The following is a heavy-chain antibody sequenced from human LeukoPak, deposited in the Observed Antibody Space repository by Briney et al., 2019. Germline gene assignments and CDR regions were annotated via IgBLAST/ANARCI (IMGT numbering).Heavy chain of an antibody. J-gene: IGHJ5*02. CDR2: IDPSDSYT. V-gene: IGHV5-10-1*01. CDR1: GYIFTSYW. Sequence: GESLQISCKGSGYIFTSYWISWVRQMPGKGLEWMGRIDPSDSYTNYSPSFQGHVTISADKSISTAYLQWSSLKASDTAMYYCARFKGIAAAGTDCFDPWGQGTLVTVSS. CDR3: ARFKGIAAAGTDCFDP. D-gene: IGHD6-13*01.